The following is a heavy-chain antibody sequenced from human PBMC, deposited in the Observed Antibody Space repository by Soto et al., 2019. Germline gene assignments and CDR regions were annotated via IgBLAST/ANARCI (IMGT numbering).Heavy chain of an antibody. Sequence: QVQLQESGPGLVKPSETLSLTCTVSGGSISSGGYYWSWIRLHPGKGLEWIGYIYYSGSTYYNPSLKSRVTISVDTSKNQFSLKLSSVTAADTAVYYSAREPLMTTVTSRGNYWGQGTLVTVSS. CDR3: AREPLMTTVTSRGNY. J-gene: IGHJ4*02. D-gene: IGHD4-4*01. V-gene: IGHV4-31*03. CDR1: GGSISSGGYY. CDR2: IYYSGST.